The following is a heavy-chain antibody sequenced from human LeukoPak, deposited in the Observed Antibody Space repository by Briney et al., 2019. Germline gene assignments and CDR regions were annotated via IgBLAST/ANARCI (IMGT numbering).Heavy chain of an antibody. J-gene: IGHJ4*02. V-gene: IGHV5-51*01. CDR1: GYKFSKYW. Sequence: GESLKISCKGSGYKFSKYWIGWVRQMPGKGLEWMGIIYPDDSDTRYSPSFQGQVTFSADKSTSTAYLQWSSQKASDTAMYFCARLMSGNYHNAVDFWGQGTLVTVSS. CDR3: ARLMSGNYHNAVDF. D-gene: IGHD3-10*01. CDR2: IYPDDSDT.